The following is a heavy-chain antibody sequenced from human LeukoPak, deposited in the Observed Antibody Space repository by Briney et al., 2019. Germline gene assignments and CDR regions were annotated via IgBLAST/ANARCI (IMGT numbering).Heavy chain of an antibody. Sequence: PGGSLRLSCAAFGLTFGSYEMNWVRRAPGKGLEWVSYVSSSGSTMYYADSVKGRFTISRDNAKNSLYLQMNSLRAEDTAVYYCAREGTAAGADYWGQGTLVTVSS. CDR1: GLTFGSYE. J-gene: IGHJ4*02. CDR3: AREGTAAGADY. D-gene: IGHD6-13*01. V-gene: IGHV3-48*03. CDR2: VSSSGSTM.